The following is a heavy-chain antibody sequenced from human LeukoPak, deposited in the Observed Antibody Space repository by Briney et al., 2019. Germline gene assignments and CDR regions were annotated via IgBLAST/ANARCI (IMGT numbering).Heavy chain of an antibody. Sequence: ASETLSLTCTVSGGSISSYYWSWIRQPPGKGLEWIGYIYYSGSTNYNPSLKSRVTISVDTSKNQFSLKLSSVTAADTAVYYCARDPSGSGLYYGMDVWGQGTTVTVSS. CDR3: ARDPSGSGLYYGMDV. CDR2: IYYSGST. V-gene: IGHV4-59*01. J-gene: IGHJ6*02. CDR1: GGSISSYY. D-gene: IGHD6-19*01.